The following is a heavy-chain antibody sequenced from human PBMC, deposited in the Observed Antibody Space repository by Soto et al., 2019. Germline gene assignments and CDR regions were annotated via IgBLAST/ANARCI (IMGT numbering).Heavy chain of an antibody. J-gene: IGHJ5*02. CDR1: GYTFTSYD. Sequence: QVQLVQSGAEVKKPGASVTVSCKASGYTFTSYDINWVRLATGQGLEWMGWMNPNSGNTAYAQKCQGRVNMTRNTSISTAYMELSSLRCADTAVYYCARLKQDYAVAWGQGTLVTVSS. D-gene: IGHD3-16*01. V-gene: IGHV1-8*01. CDR2: MNPNSGNT. CDR3: ARLKQDYAVA.